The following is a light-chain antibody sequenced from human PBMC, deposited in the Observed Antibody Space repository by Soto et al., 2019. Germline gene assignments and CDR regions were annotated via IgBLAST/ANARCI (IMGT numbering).Light chain of an antibody. CDR2: EVS. CDR3: SSYTTSSTHWV. Sequence: QSALTQPASVSGSPGQSITISCTGTSSDVGGYNYVSWYQQHPGKAPKLMIYEVSNRPSGFSNRFSGSKSGNTAPLTISGLQAEDEADYYCSSYTTSSTHWVFGGGTKLTVL. J-gene: IGLJ3*02. V-gene: IGLV2-14*01. CDR1: SSDVGGYNY.